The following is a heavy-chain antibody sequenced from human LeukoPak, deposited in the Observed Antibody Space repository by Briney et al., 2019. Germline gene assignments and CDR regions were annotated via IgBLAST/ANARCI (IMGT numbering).Heavy chain of an antibody. CDR1: GGPLSSYY. D-gene: IGHD6-13*01. J-gene: IGHJ4*02. Sequence: SETLSLTCTVSGGPLSSYYWSWIRQPPGKRLEWIGYIYYSGSTNYNPSLKSRVTISVDTSKNQFSLKLSSVTAADTAVYYCARAGMGYYFDYWGQGTLVTVSS. CDR2: IYYSGST. CDR3: ARAGMGYYFDY. V-gene: IGHV4-59*01.